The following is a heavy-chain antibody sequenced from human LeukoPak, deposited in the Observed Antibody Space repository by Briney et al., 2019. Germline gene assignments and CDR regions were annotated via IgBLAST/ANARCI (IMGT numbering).Heavy chain of an antibody. CDR2: ISSSGSTI. J-gene: IGHJ4*02. D-gene: IGHD6-19*01. CDR1: GFTFSSYS. CDR3: VRAYHSSGWYRIDY. Sequence: GSLRLSCAASGFTFSSYSMNWVRQAPGKGLEWVSYISSSGSTIYYADSVKGRFTISRDNAKNSLYLQMNSLRAEDTAVYYCVRAYHSSGWYRIDYWGQGTLVTVSS. V-gene: IGHV3-48*04.